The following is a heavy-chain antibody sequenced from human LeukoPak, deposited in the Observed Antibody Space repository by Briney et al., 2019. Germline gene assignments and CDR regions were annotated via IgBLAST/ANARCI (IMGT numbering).Heavy chain of an antibody. CDR1: GFTFSSYE. J-gene: IGHJ4*02. CDR2: ISSSGSAI. CDR3: ARAAARGGYDSPLWY. V-gene: IGHV3-48*03. D-gene: IGHD5-12*01. Sequence: PGGSLRLSCAASGFTFSSYEMNWVRQAPGKGLEWVSYISSSGSAIYYADSVKGRFTISRDNAKNSLYLQMNSLRAEDTAVYYCARAAARGGYDSPLWYWGQGTLVTVSS.